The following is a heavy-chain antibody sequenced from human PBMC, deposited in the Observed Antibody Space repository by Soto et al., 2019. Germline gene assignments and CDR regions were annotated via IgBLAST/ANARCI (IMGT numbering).Heavy chain of an antibody. V-gene: IGHV4-59*12. CDR3: STGAHGSGSYNNNVYYFYYMDV. J-gene: IGHJ6*03. Sequence: SETLSLTCTVSGGSISSYYWSWIRQPPGKGLEWIGYIYYSGSTNYNPSLKSRVTISVDTSKNQFSLKLSSVTAADPAVYYCSTGAHGSGSYNNNVYYFYYMDVWGKGTTVTVSS. D-gene: IGHD3-10*01. CDR2: IYYSGST. CDR1: GGSISSYY.